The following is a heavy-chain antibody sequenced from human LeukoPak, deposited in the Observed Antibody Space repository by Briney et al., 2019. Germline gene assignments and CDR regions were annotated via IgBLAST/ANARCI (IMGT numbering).Heavy chain of an antibody. D-gene: IGHD3-10*01. Sequence: GASVKVSCKASGYTFTSYDINWVQQAPGQGLEWMGWMNPTSGHTGYAQKFQGRVTMTRDTSISTAYMELNSLTSEDTAVYYCARSPVGVRKKHDFWGQGTLVIVSS. CDR2: MNPTSGHT. CDR3: ARSPVGVRKKHDF. V-gene: IGHV1-8*01. CDR1: GYTFTSYD. J-gene: IGHJ4*02.